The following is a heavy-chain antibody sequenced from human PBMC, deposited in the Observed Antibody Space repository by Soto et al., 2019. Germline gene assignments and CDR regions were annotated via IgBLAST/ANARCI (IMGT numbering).Heavy chain of an antibody. CDR2: IHYSGST. CDR1: GGSVSTDY. J-gene: IGHJ4*02. CDR3: ARHAPFGIWSGYYKPIFAY. Sequence: SETLSLTCTVSGGSVSTDYWSWIRQPPGKGLEWIGYIHYSGSTTYNPSLKSRVTISGDTSNNQVSLKLHSVNAADTAVYYCARHAPFGIWSGYYKPIFAYRAQGTPVTVSS. D-gene: IGHD3-3*01. V-gene: IGHV4-59*08.